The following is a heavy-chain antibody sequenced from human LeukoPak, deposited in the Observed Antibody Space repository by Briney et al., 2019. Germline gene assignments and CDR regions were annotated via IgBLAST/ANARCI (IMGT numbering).Heavy chain of an antibody. CDR2: IRANGRDT. Sequence: GGSLRLSCAASGFIFSDFSMSWVRQAPRKGLEWVSTIRANGRDTYYADSVKGRFTISRDNSKNTLYLEMNSLRAVDTAVYYCAKGGYTTWFAPWGQGTLVTASS. D-gene: IGHD2-15*01. V-gene: IGHV3-23*01. CDR3: AKGGYTTWFAP. CDR1: GFIFSDFS. J-gene: IGHJ5*02.